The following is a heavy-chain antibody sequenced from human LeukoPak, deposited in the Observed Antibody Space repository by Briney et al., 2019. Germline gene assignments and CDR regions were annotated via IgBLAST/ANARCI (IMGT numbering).Heavy chain of an antibody. J-gene: IGHJ4*02. V-gene: IGHV4-61*02. CDR1: GGSISSNSYY. D-gene: IGHD1-26*01. CDR3: ARQRRIVGARSFDY. CDR2: IYTSGST. Sequence: SETLSLTCTVSGGSISSNSYYWSWIRQPAGKGLEWIGRIYTSGSTNYNPSLKSRVTISVDTSKNQFSLKLSSVTAADTAVYYCARQRRIVGARSFDYWGQGTLVTVSS.